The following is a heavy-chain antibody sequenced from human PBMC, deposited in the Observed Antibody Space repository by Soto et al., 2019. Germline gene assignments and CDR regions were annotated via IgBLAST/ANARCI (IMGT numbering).Heavy chain of an antibody. J-gene: IGHJ4*02. Sequence: TLSLTCTVSGGSISSSSWSWIRQPPGRGLEWIGYIYNNGRTDYNPSLKSRVTISVDTSKNHFSLKLSSVTPADTAVYYCARARFCTSTSCYHYFDFWGQGTLVTVSS. D-gene: IGHD2-2*01. CDR3: ARARFCTSTSCYHYFDF. CDR2: IYNNGRT. V-gene: IGHV4-59*01. CDR1: GGSISSSS.